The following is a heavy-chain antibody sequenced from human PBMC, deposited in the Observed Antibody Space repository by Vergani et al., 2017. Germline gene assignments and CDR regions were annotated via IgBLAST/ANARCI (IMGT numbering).Heavy chain of an antibody. CDR2: IYPGDSDT. CDR1: GYSFTSYW. Sequence: EVQLVQSGAEVKKPGESLKISCKGSGYSFTSYWIGWVRQMPGKGLEWMGIIYPGDSDTRYSPSFQGQVTISADKSISTAYLQWSSLKAADTAMYYCARREGEWSGYCSSTSCYDDFYMDVWGKGTTVTVSS. CDR3: ARREGEWSGYCSSTSCYDDFYMDV. D-gene: IGHD2-2*01. V-gene: IGHV5-51*01. J-gene: IGHJ6*03.